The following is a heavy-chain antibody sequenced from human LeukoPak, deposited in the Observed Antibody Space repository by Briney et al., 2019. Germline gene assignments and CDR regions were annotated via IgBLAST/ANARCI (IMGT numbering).Heavy chain of an antibody. Sequence: PSETLSLTCAVYGGSFSGYYWSWIRQHPGKGLEWIGYIYYSGSTYYNPSLKSRVTISVDTSKNQFSLKLSSVTAADTAVYYCARGSNYAVFDYWGQGTLVTVSS. CDR1: GGSFSGYY. D-gene: IGHD4-11*01. CDR2: IYYSGST. J-gene: IGHJ4*02. V-gene: IGHV4-31*11. CDR3: ARGSNYAVFDY.